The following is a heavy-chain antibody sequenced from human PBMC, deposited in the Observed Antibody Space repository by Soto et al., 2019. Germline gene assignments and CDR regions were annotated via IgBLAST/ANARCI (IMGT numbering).Heavy chain of an antibody. J-gene: IGHJ4*02. Sequence: EVRLLESGGTLVQPGGSLRLSCSASGFTFSNYSMSWVRQAPGKGLEWVSGIGGGGGVAYYADSVTGRFTMSRDNSKNTLYLQMDSLRAEDTAVYFCAKDVVARYDILTAYPYFDYWGQGTLVTVSS. D-gene: IGHD3-9*01. CDR2: IGGGGGVA. CDR1: GFTFSNYS. CDR3: AKDVVARYDILTAYPYFDY. V-gene: IGHV3-23*01.